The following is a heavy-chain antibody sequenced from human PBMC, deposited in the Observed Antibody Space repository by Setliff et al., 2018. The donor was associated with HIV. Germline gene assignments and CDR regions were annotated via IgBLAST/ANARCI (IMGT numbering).Heavy chain of an antibody. CDR1: GFTFDDYG. Sequence: PGGSLRLSCAASGFTFDDYGMNWVRQAPGKGLEWVSGINWNGGSTGYTDSVKGRFTISRDDSKNTAYLQMYSLKTEDTAVYYCTRRLIDTYYYESGTYPSMDVWGKGTTVTVS. D-gene: IGHD3-10*01. CDR3: TRRLIDTYYYESGTYPSMDV. J-gene: IGHJ6*03. V-gene: IGHV3-20*04. CDR2: INWNGGST.